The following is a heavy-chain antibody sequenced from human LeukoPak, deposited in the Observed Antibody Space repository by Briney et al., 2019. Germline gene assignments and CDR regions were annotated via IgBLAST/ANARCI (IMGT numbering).Heavy chain of an antibody. Sequence: PGGSLRLSCVVAGIPFSDFYMNWIRQAPGKGLEWISYISSSSSYTDYAESVKGRFTISRDNAKSALCLQMNDLRVEDTAVYYCAAGTAADYWGQGTLVIVSS. V-gene: IGHV3-11*03. D-gene: IGHD6-25*01. CDR2: ISSSSSYT. CDR1: GIPFSDFY. J-gene: IGHJ4*02. CDR3: AAGTAADY.